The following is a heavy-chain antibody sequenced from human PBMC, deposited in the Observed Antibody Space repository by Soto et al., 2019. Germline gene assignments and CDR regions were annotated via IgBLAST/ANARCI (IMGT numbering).Heavy chain of an antibody. Sequence: PSETLSLTCTVSGGSINSGDYYWSWIRQPPGKRLEWIGYIYYSGSTYHNPSLKSRINISVDTSKNQFSLKLSSVTAADTAVYYCATVPTYYYDRSGYANAFDMWGQGTMVTVSS. CDR1: GGSINSGDYY. D-gene: IGHD3-22*01. V-gene: IGHV4-30-4*01. J-gene: IGHJ3*02. CDR3: ATVPTYYYDRSGYANAFDM. CDR2: IYYSGST.